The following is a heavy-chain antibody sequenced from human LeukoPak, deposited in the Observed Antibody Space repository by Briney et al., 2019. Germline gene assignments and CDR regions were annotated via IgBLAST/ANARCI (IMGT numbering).Heavy chain of an antibody. V-gene: IGHV4-31*03. J-gene: IGHJ4*02. CDR3: ARGRRVAKEFDY. Sequence: SETLSLTCTVSGGSISSGGYYWSWIRQHPGKGLEWIGYTYYSGSTYYNPSLKSRVTISVDTSKNQFSLKLSSVTAADTAVYYCARGRRVAKEFDYWGQGTLVTVSS. CDR2: TYYSGST. CDR1: GGSISSGGYY. D-gene: IGHD3-3*01.